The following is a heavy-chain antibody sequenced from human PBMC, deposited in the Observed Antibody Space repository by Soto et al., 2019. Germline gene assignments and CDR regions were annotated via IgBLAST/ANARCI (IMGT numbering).Heavy chain of an antibody. CDR1: GFTFDDYA. D-gene: IGHD3-10*01. Sequence: EVQLVESGGGLVQPGRSLRLSCAASGFTFDDYAMHWVRQAPGKGLEWVSGISWNSGSIGYADSVKGRFTISRDNANNSLYLQMTSLRAEDTALYYSAKDMYYGSGSHPLDYWGQGTLVTVSS. CDR3: AKDMYYGSGSHPLDY. CDR2: ISWNSGSI. V-gene: IGHV3-9*01. J-gene: IGHJ4*02.